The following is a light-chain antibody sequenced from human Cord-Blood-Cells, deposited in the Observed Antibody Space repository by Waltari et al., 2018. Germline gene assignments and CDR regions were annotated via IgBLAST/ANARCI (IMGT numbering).Light chain of an antibody. J-gene: IGKJ2*01. CDR2: GAS. CDR3: QQYGSSPRT. V-gene: IGKV3-20*01. Sequence: EIVLSQSPGTLSLSPGERATLSCRASLRVSSSYLAWYQQKPGQAPRLLIYGASSRATGIPDRFSGSGSATDFTLTISRLEPEEFAVYYSQQYGSSPRTFGQGTKLEIK. CDR1: LRVSSSY.